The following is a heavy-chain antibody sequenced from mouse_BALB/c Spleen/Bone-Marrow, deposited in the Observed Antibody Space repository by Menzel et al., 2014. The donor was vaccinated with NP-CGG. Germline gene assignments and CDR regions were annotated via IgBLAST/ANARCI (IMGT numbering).Heavy chain of an antibody. CDR2: ISSGGST. D-gene: IGHD1-2*01. J-gene: IGHJ3*01. V-gene: IGHV5-6-5*01. Sequence: EVKLVESGGGLVKPGGSLKLSCAASGFTFSSYAMSWVRQTPEKRLEWVASISSGGSTYHPDSVKGRFTISRDNARNILYLQMSSLRSEDTAMYYCARGNGFEGFAYWGQGTLVTVSA. CDR3: ARGNGFEGFAY. CDR1: GFTFSSYA.